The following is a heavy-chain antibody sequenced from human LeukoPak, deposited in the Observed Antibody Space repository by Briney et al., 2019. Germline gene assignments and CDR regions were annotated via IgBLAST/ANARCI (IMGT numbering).Heavy chain of an antibody. J-gene: IGHJ6*02. V-gene: IGHV4-59*11. Sequence: SETLSFNCTVSGGSISTHYWGWLRQRPGQGLEWFGYIYNTGTPTYHDPTLKRRVTISGDTIKNLFSLRLNSVTAADTAMYYCTRDFAVAGTLYCYCYAMDVWGHGTTVTVSS. CDR2: IYNTGTPT. D-gene: IGHD6-19*01. CDR3: TRDFAVAGTLYCYCYAMDV. CDR1: GGSISTHY.